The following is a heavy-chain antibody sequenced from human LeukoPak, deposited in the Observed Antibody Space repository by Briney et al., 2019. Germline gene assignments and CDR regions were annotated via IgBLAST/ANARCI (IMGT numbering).Heavy chain of an antibody. CDR3: ARDRSGDV. V-gene: IGHV3-53*01. J-gene: IGHJ3*01. CDR2: IFSYGST. CDR1: GFTVSGNY. Sequence: GGSLRLSCEASGFTVSGNYMSWVRQAPGKGLEWVSVIFSYGSTYYADSVKGRFTVSRDCSKNTLYLQMNSLRAEDTAVYYCARDRSGDVWGQGTMVTVSS.